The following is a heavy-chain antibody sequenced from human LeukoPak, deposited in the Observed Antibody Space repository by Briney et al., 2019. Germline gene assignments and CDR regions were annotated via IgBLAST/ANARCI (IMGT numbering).Heavy chain of an antibody. CDR1: GFTFSSYS. V-gene: IGHV3-21*01. D-gene: IGHD4-17*01. CDR3: ARTTVISEAFDY. J-gene: IGHJ4*02. Sequence: GGSLRLSCPASGFTFSSYSMNWVRQAPGKGLEWVSPISRRRSYTYYADSVNGPFTLSRKNGKHSLYLQMNSLRAEDTAVYYCARTTVISEAFDYWGQGNLVTVSS. CDR2: ISRRRSYT.